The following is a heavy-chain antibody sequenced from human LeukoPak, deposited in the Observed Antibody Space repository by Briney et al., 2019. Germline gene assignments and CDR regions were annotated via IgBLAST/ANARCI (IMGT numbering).Heavy chain of an antibody. J-gene: IGHJ4*02. D-gene: IGHD3-10*01. CDR1: GFNFDNFA. V-gene: IGHV3-30*04. CDR3: AKEMVHSPHSSGTYWSDGGVGLDY. Sequence: PGGSLRLSCVVSGFNFDNFAMHWVRQPLGKGLEWVAVISHDGRTKYYADSMKGRITISRDNSKNTLFLQMNSLGAEDTAVYYCAKEMVHSPHSSGTYWSDGGVGLDYWGQGTLVTVSS. CDR2: ISHDGRTK.